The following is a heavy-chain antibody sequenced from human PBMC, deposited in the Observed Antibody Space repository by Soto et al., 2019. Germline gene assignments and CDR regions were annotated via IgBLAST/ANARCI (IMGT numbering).Heavy chain of an antibody. CDR2: IYHSGSS. D-gene: IGHD2-2*01. J-gene: IGHJ5*02. CDR1: GGSISSGGYS. Sequence: NPSETLSLTCAVSGGSISSGGYSWSWIRQPPGKGLEWIGYIYHSGSSYYNPSLKSRVTISVDRSKNQFSLKLSSVTAADTAVYYCARVPDRWGQGTLGTVSS. V-gene: IGHV4-30-2*01. CDR3: ARVPDR.